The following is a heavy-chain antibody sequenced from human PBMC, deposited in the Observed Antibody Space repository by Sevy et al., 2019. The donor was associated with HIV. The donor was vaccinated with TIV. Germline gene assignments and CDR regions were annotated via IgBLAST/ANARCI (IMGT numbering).Heavy chain of an antibody. V-gene: IGHV3-23*01. J-gene: IGHJ4*02. CDR2: ISMSSGDT. D-gene: IGHD3-10*01. CDR1: GFTFSTYA. Sequence: GGSLRLSCAASGFTFSTYAMTWVRQAPGKGLEWVSVISMSSGDTYYADSVKGRFTISRDNSKKTLYLQMNSLRAEDTAVYYCAKDRVSGIYYTGDFDSWSQGTLVTVSS. CDR3: AKDRVSGIYYTGDFDS.